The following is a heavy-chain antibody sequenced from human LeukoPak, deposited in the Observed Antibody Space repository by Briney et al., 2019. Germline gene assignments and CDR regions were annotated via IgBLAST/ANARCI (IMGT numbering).Heavy chain of an antibody. CDR2: IYPSDSDT. CDR1: GYSFTSYW. CDR3: ARRPRGYCSSTSCYFDY. Sequence: GESLKISCQGSGYSFTSYWIGWVRQMPGKGLEWMGIIYPSDSDTRYSQSFQGQVTISADKSISTAYLQWSSLKASDTAMYYCARRPRGYCSSTSCYFDYWGQGTLVTVSS. D-gene: IGHD2-2*03. J-gene: IGHJ4*02. V-gene: IGHV5-51*01.